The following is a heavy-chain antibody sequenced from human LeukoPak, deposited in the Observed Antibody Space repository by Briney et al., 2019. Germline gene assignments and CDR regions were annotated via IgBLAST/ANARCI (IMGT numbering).Heavy chain of an antibody. CDR1: GGSFSGYY. CDR2: INHSGST. Sequence: SETLSLTRAVYGGSFSGYYWSLIRQPPGKGLEWIGEINHSGSTNYNPSLKSRVTISVDTSKNQFSLKLSSVTAADTAVYYCARPKYSGAYNDASDIWGQGTMVTVPS. D-gene: IGHD1-26*01. V-gene: IGHV4-34*01. J-gene: IGHJ3*02. CDR3: ARPKYSGAYNDASDI.